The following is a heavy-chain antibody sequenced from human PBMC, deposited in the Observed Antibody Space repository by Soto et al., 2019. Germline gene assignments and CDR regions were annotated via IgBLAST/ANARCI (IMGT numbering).Heavy chain of an antibody. D-gene: IGHD2-15*01. CDR2: IYASGST. Sequence: NPSETLSLTCNVSDDSLSTYYWSWIRQPAGKGLEWIGRIYASGSTNYNPSLKGRVSMSVDTSKKQFSLKMISVTAADTAMYYCARSAIPRGGWFRPWGQGVQVTVSS. J-gene: IGHJ5*02. CDR3: ARSAIPRGGWFRP. CDR1: DDSLSTYY. V-gene: IGHV4-4*07.